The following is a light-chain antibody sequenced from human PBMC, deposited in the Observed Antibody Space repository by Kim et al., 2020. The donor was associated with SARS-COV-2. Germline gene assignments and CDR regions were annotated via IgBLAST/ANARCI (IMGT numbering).Light chain of an antibody. CDR3: QSFDSSLSTYV. J-gene: IGLJ1*01. CDR2: GNT. Sequence: QSVLTQPPSVSGAPGETVTISCTGSSSNIGTVYDVHWYQHLPGIAPKLLIFGNTNRPSGVPDRFSDSKSGTSASLAITGLQAEDEADYYCQSFDSSLSTYVFGSGTKVTVL. CDR1: SSNIGTVYD. V-gene: IGLV1-40*01.